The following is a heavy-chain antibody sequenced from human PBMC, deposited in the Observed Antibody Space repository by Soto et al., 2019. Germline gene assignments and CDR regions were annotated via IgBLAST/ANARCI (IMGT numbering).Heavy chain of an antibody. D-gene: IGHD3-22*01. V-gene: IGHV3-74*01. CDR3: AKARCSGNSCYDPDY. J-gene: IGHJ4*01. CDR2: INSDGSST. Sequence: GGSLRLSCAASGFTFSSYWMHWVRQAPGKGLVWVSRINSDGSSTSYADSVKGRFTISRDNAKNTLYLQMNSLRAEDTAVYYCAKARCSGNSCYDPDYWGHGSLLTVSS. CDR1: GFTFSSYW.